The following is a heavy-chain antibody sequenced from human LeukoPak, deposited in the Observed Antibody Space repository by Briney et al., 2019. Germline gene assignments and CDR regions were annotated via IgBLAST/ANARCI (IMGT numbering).Heavy chain of an antibody. CDR2: ISVDGSNE. J-gene: IGHJ4*02. CDR1: GFTFSNFG. V-gene: IGHV3-30*03. CDR3: ARDSGGSYGGFDY. D-gene: IGHD2-15*01. Sequence: GGSLRLSCAASGFTFSNFGMHWVRQAPGKGLEWVAVISVDGSNEYYADSVKGRFTISRDNSKNKLFLQMNSLRPEDTAVYYCARDSGGSYGGFDYWGQGTLVTVSS.